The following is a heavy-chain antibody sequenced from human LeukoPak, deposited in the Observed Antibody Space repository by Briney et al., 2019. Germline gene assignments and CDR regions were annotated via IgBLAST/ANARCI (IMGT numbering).Heavy chain of an antibody. J-gene: IGHJ4*02. Sequence: GGSLRLSCAASGFTFSDYYMSWIRQAPGKGLEWASYISSSGSTIYYADSVKGRFTVSRDNAKNSLYLQMNSLRAEDTAVYYCARDDYGDLYFDYWGQGTLVTVSS. CDR3: ARDDYGDLYFDY. CDR2: ISSSGSTI. D-gene: IGHD4-17*01. V-gene: IGHV3-11*01. CDR1: GFTFSDYY.